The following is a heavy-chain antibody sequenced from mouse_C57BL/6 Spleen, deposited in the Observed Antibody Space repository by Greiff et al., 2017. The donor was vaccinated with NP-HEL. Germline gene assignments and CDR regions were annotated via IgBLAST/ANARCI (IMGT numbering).Heavy chain of an antibody. Sequence: VQLQQSGPELVKPGASVKISCKASGYAFSSSWMNWVKQRPGKGLEWIGRIYPGDGDTNYNGKFKGKATLTADKSSSTAYMQLSSLTSEDSAVYFCASPYYSNYGWYFDVWGTGTTVTVSS. CDR2: IYPGDGDT. V-gene: IGHV1-82*01. CDR3: ASPYYSNYGWYFDV. CDR1: GYAFSSSW. D-gene: IGHD2-5*01. J-gene: IGHJ1*03.